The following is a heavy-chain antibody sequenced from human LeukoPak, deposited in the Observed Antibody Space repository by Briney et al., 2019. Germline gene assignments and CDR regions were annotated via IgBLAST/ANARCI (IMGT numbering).Heavy chain of an antibody. CDR1: GYTFSAYY. CDR3: AIQPWGSGNNWYFDL. V-gene: IGHV1-2*02. CDR2: ISPNSGGT. D-gene: IGHD7-27*01. Sequence: GASVKVSCKASGYTFSAYYIHWVRQAPGQGREWMGWISPNSGGTDYAQKFQGRVTMTRDTSISTAYMELSSLRSDHTAVYYCAIQPWGSGNNWYFDLWGRGTLVTVSS. J-gene: IGHJ2*01.